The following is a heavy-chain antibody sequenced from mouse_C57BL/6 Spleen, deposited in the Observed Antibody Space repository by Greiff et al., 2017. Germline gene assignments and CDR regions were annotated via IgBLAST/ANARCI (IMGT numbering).Heavy chain of an antibody. CDR2: IYPGDGDT. V-gene: IGHV1-82*01. J-gene: IGHJ2*01. CDR1: GYAFSSSW. CDR3: ARRRDWDDYFDY. Sequence: QVQLKESGPELVKPGASVKISCKASGYAFSSSWMNWVKQRPGKGLEWIGRIYPGDGDTNYNGKFKGKATLTADKSSSTAYMQLSSLTSEDSAVYFYARRRDWDDYFDYWGQGTTLTVSS. D-gene: IGHD4-1*01.